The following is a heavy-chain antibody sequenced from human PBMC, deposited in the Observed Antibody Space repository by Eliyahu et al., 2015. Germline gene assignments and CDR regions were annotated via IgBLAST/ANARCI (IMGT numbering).Heavy chain of an antibody. CDR3: ARGDYYYDSGTFVDAFDI. J-gene: IGHJ3*02. CDR2: VKQDGSEK. CDR1: GFPFXXXW. D-gene: IGHD3-10*01. V-gene: IGHV3-7*03. Sequence: EVQLVESGGGLVQPGGSLRLXXXAXGFPFXXXWXRWVRQXPGKGLEWVANVKQDGSEKYYLDSVKGRFTISRDNAKNSLYLQMNSLRAEDTAVYYCARGDYYYDSGTFVDAFDIWGQGTMVTVSS.